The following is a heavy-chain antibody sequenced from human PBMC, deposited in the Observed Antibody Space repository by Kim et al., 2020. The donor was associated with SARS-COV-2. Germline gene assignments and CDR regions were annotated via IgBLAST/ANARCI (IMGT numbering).Heavy chain of an antibody. CDR3: AKGQWLPLTHLVDY. CDR2: ISYDGSNK. CDR1: GFTFSSYG. V-gene: IGHV3-30*18. Sequence: GGSLRLSCAASGFTFSSYGMHWVRQAPGKGLEWVAVISYDGSNKYYADSVKGRFTISRDNSKNTLYLQMNSLRAEDTAVYYCAKGQWLPLTHLVDYWGQGTLVTVSS. D-gene: IGHD6-19*01. J-gene: IGHJ4*02.